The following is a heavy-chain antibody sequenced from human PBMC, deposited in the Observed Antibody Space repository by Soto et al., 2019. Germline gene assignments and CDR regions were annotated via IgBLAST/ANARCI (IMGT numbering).Heavy chain of an antibody. CDR1: GFTFSGSA. J-gene: IGHJ4*02. Sequence: GGSLRLSCAASGFTFSGSAMHWVRQASGKGLEWVGRIRSKANSYATAYAASVKGRFTISRDDSKNTAYLQMNSLESEDTAVYYCSRDDSDWFFNCARGTLVTVSS. CDR3: SRDDSDWFFN. D-gene: IGHD3-9*01. CDR2: IRSKANSYAT. V-gene: IGHV3-73*01.